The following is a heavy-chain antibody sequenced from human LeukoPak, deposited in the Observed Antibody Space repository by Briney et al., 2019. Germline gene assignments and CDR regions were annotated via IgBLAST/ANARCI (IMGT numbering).Heavy chain of an antibody. CDR3: ARPLQESSGYYYTPHDAFDI. Sequence: SETLSLTCAVYGGSFSGYDWSWIRQPPGKGLEWLGEINHSGSTNYNPSLKSRVTISVDTSKNQFSLKLSSVTAADTAVYYCARPLQESSGYYYTPHDAFDIWGQGTMVTVSS. J-gene: IGHJ3*02. D-gene: IGHD3-22*01. CDR2: INHSGST. V-gene: IGHV4-34*01. CDR1: GGSFSGYD.